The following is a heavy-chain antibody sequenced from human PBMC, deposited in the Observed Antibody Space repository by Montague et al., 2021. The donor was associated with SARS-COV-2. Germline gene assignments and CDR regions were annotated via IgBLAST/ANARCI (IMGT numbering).Heavy chain of an antibody. Sequence: SQTLSLTCTVSGASINSRYWSWIRQPPGKGLEWIGFYYSGSTKYNPSLKSRVTLSVDTSNNQFSVKVTSVTAAGTAVYYCSRQGGSNYGWFDPWGQGTLVTVSS. D-gene: IGHD1-26*01. V-gene: IGHV4-59*08. J-gene: IGHJ5*02. CDR1: GASINSRY. CDR3: SRQGGSNYGWFDP. CDR2: YYSGST.